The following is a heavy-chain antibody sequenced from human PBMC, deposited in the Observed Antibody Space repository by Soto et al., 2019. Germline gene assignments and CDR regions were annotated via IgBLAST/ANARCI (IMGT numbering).Heavy chain of an antibody. Sequence: QVQLVQSGAEVKKPGASVKVSCKASGYTFTGYYMHWVRQAPGQGLEWMGWINPNSGRTNYAQKFQGWVTMTRDTSISTAYMELSRLRSDDTAVYYCAILGGERGYCSGGSCPFDYWGQGTLVTVSS. CDR1: GYTFTGYY. CDR3: AILGGERGYCSGGSCPFDY. D-gene: IGHD2-15*01. J-gene: IGHJ4*02. CDR2: INPNSGRT. V-gene: IGHV1-2*04.